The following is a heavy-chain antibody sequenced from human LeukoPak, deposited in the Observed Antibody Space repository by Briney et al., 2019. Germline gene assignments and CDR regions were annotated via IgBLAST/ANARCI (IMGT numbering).Heavy chain of an antibody. D-gene: IGHD2-2*01. Sequence: GGSLRLSCAASGFTFSSYSMNWVRQAPWKGLEWVSSISSSSSYIYYADSVKGRFTICRDNAKNSLYLQMNSLRAEDTAVYYCARDLSRDIVVVPAAMGWFDPSGQGTLVTVSS. J-gene: IGHJ5*02. CDR1: GFTFSSYS. CDR2: ISSSSSYI. V-gene: IGHV3-21*01. CDR3: ARDLSRDIVVVPAAMGWFDP.